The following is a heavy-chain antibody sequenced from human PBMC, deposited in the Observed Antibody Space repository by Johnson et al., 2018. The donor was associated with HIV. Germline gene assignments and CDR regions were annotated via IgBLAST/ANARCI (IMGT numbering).Heavy chain of an antibody. D-gene: IGHD5-18*01. V-gene: IGHV3-48*01. CDR3: ASAYTYGAFDI. CDR1: GFTFSSYA. CDR2: ISSSGKST. Sequence: VQLVESGGGVVQPGRSLRLSCAASGFTFSSYAMHWVRQAPGKGLEWVSSISSSGKSTNYADAVKGRFTISRDNSKNTLYLQMNSLRADDTAIYYCASAYTYGAFDIWGQGTVVTVSS. J-gene: IGHJ3*02.